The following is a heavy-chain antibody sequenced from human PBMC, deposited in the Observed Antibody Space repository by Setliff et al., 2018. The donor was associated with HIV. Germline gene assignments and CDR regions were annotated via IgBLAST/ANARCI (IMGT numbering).Heavy chain of an antibody. J-gene: IGHJ3*01. CDR1: GGSISNYY. D-gene: IGHD3-22*01. CDR3: ARSGYTSGFYWVFGAFGV. V-gene: IGHV4-59*01. Sequence: SETLSLTCTVSGGSISNYYWTWIRQPPGKGPEWIASIQYGDISHYNPSLQSRVTISVDTSTKKFSLYLSSVNEPDTAVYYCARSGYTSGFYWVFGAFGVWGQGKMVTVSS. CDR2: IQYGDIS.